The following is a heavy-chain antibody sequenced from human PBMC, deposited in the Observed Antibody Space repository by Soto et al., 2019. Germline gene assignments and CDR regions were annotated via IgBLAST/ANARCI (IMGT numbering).Heavy chain of an antibody. CDR1: GGSLTNYY. V-gene: IGHV4-59*01. J-gene: IGHJ4*02. D-gene: IGHD3-16*01. Sequence: QVQLQESGPGLVKPSETLSLTCSVSGGSLTNYYWNWIRQPPGKGPEWIGYIYYNGNTNYNPSLKRRVTMSVDTSKNYFSLKLRSVTAADTAVYYCASGLIPSPGPPPPFDYWGQGILVAVSS. CDR2: IYYNGNT. CDR3: ASGLIPSPGPPPPFDY.